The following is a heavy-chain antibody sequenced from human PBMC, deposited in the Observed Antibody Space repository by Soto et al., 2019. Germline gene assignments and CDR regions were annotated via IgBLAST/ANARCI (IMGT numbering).Heavy chain of an antibody. J-gene: IGHJ5*02. Sequence: EVQLVEAGGGLVQPGGSLRLSCAASGFTVSSKYMSWVRQAPGKGLEWVSVLHTDGSADYADSVKGRFTVSRDTSKNTLDLQMNSLRVEDTALYYCARVGDMALVSGGRWGWFDPWGQGTLVTVSS. CDR3: ARVGDMALVSGGRWGWFDP. CDR2: LHTDGSA. V-gene: IGHV3-66*01. D-gene: IGHD2-15*01. CDR1: GFTVSSKY.